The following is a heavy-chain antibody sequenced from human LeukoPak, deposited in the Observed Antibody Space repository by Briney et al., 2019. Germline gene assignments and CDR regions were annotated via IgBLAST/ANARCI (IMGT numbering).Heavy chain of an antibody. D-gene: IGHD6-19*01. CDR1: GGSFSDYY. V-gene: IGHV4-34*01. J-gene: IGHJ6*04. CDR2: INHSVTT. Sequence: PSETLSLTCAVYGGSFSDYYWNWIRQSPGKGLEWIGEINHSVTTNYNPSLKSRVTISVDTSKNQFSLRLSSVTAADTAIYHCARGLRLPSRSTPAVPHVWSKGTTVTVSA. CDR3: ARGLRLPSRSTPAVPHV.